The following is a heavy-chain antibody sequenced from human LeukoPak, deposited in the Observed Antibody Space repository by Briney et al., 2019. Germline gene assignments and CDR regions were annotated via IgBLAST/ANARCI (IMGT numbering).Heavy chain of an antibody. D-gene: IGHD6-19*01. V-gene: IGHV3-33*08. CDR3: ARWYSSGWYSDY. CDR1: GFTFNNYG. Sequence: GKSLRLSCAASGFTFNNYGMHWVRQAPGKGLEWVAVIWYDGSNKYYADSVKGRFTISRDNAKNTVYLQMNSLRAEDTAVYYCARWYSSGWYSDYWGQGTLVTVSS. CDR2: IWYDGSNK. J-gene: IGHJ4*02.